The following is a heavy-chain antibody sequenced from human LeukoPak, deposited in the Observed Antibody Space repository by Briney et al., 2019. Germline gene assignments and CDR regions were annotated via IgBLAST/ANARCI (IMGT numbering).Heavy chain of an antibody. CDR1: GGSIRGYY. CDR2: IYSSGST. V-gene: IGHV4-59*08. Sequence: TPSETLSLTCNVSGGSIRGYYWSWIRQSPEKGLEWIGYIYSSGSTNYNPSLKSRVTISVDTSKNQFSLKLSSVTAADTAVYYCASTRLGELSFDYWGQGTLVTVSS. D-gene: IGHD3-16*02. CDR3: ASTRLGELSFDY. J-gene: IGHJ4*02.